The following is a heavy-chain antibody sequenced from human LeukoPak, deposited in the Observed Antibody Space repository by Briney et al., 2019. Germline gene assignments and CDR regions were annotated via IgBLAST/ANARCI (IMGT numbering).Heavy chain of an antibody. D-gene: IGHD3-22*01. CDR2: INPSGGST. J-gene: IGHJ4*02. Sequence: GASVKVSCKASGYTFTSYYMHWVRQAPGQGLEWMGIINPSGGSTSYAQELQGRVTMTRDTSTSTVYMELSSLRSEDTAVYYCARREGSDYDSSGYLDYWGQGTLVTVSS. CDR3: ARREGSDYDSSGYLDY. V-gene: IGHV1-46*01. CDR1: GYTFTSYY.